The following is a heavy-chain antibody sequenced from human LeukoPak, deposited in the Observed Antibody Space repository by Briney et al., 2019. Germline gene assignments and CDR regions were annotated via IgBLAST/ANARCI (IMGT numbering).Heavy chain of an antibody. J-gene: IGHJ6*02. V-gene: IGHV3-30*18. CDR2: ISSDGSNK. CDR1: GVTFSSYG. Sequence: GGSLRLSCAASGVTFSSYGMHWVRQAPGKGLEWVAVISSDGSNKYYADSVKGRFTISRDNSKNTLYLQMNSLRAEDTAVYYCAKVLGLVTNYYYYYGMDVWGQGTTVTVSS. D-gene: IGHD6-19*01. CDR3: AKVLGLVTNYYYYYGMDV.